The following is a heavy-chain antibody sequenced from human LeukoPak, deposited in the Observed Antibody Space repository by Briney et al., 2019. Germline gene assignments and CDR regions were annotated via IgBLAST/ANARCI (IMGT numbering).Heavy chain of an antibody. CDR3: ASSPSAFSGMDV. CDR1: GGSIRSSSYY. CDR2: IYYSGST. V-gene: IGHV4-39*01. D-gene: IGHD3-10*01. J-gene: IGHJ6*03. Sequence: PSETLSLTCTVSGGSIRSSSYYWGWIRQPPGKGLEWIGSIYYSGSTYYNPSLKSRVTISVDTSKNQFSLKLSSVTAADTAVYYCASSPSAFSGMDVWGKGTTVTVSS.